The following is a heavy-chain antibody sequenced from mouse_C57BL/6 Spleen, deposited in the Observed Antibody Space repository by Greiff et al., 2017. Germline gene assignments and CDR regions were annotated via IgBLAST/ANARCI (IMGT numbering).Heavy chain of an antibody. J-gene: IGHJ1*03. CDR3: ARDLRRWYFDV. V-gene: IGHV5-4*01. Sequence: EVKLVESGGGLVKPGGSLKLSCAASGFTFSSYAMSWVRQTPEKRLEWVATISDGGSYTYYPDNVKGRVTISRDNANNNLYLQMSHLKSEDTAMYYCARDLRRWYFDVWGTGTTVTVSS. CDR1: GFTFSSYA. CDR2: ISDGGSYT.